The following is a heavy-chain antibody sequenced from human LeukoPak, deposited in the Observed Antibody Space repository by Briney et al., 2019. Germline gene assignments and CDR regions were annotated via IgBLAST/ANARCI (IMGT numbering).Heavy chain of an antibody. J-gene: IGHJ5*02. CDR2: IYYSGST. D-gene: IGHD2-15*01. V-gene: IGHV4-59*01. CDR1: GGSISSYY. Sequence: SETLSLTCTVSGGSISSYYWSWIRQPPGKGLEWLGYIYYSGSTNYNPSLKSRVTISVDTSKNQFSLKLSSVTAADTAVYYCARDLGYCSGGICYNWFDPWGQGTLVTVSS. CDR3: ARDLGYCSGGICYNWFDP.